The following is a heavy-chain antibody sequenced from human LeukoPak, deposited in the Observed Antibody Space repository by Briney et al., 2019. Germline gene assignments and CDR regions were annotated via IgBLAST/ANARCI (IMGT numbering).Heavy chain of an antibody. CDR3: ARHISGATKELSAFDI. V-gene: IGHV4-59*08. CDR1: GGSISNYY. J-gene: IGHJ3*02. D-gene: IGHD1-20*01. CDR2: IYYSEST. Sequence: PSETLSLTCTVSGGSISNYYWSWIRQPPGKGLEWIGYIYYSESTKYNPSLKSRLTISVDTSKNQFSLRLTSVTAADTAVYYCARHISGATKELSAFDIWGQGTMVNVSS.